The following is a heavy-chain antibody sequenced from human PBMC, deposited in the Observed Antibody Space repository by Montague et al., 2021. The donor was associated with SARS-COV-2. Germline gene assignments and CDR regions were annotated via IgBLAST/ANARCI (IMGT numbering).Heavy chain of an antibody. CDR1: GGSITNNIDY. Sequence: DSLSLACTVSGGSITNNIDYWAWIRQPPGKGLEWIGSIYYTGNTYYNPSLKSRVTISVVTSKNHFTLKLSSVTAAETAVYYCARPKRYFDSSGSPSAFDFWGQGTKVTVSS. CDR2: IYYTGNT. V-gene: IGHV4-39*02. D-gene: IGHD3-22*01. J-gene: IGHJ3*01. CDR3: ARPKRYFDSSGSPSAFDF.